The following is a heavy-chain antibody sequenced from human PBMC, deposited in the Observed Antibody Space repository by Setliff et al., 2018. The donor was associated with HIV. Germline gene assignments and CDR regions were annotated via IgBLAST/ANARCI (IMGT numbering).Heavy chain of an antibody. D-gene: IGHD2-8*01. CDR1: GVSIDKNY. V-gene: IGHV4-4*07. CDR3: AKDAGVTGGLYRYYIDA. J-gene: IGHJ6*03. Sequence: PSETLSLTCTVSGVSIDKNYWSWVRRPPGKGLEWIRRVYMSGKTNYSPSLKSRVTMSADTSKNQVSLKLTSVTAAGTAVYYCAKDAGVTGGLYRYYIDAWGNGTTVTVSS. CDR2: VYMSGKT.